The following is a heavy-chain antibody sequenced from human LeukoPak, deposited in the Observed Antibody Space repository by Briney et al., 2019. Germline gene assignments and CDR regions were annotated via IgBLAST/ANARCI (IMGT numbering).Heavy chain of an antibody. CDR3: ARAGGRSWFDP. CDR1: GGSISSSGYY. Sequence: SETLSLTCTVSGGSISSSGYYWGWIRQPPGKGLEWIGSIYYSGSTYYNPSLKSRVTISVDTSKNQFSLKLSSVTAADTAVYYCARAGGRSWFDPWGQGTLVTVSS. CDR2: IYYSGST. J-gene: IGHJ5*02. V-gene: IGHV4-39*01.